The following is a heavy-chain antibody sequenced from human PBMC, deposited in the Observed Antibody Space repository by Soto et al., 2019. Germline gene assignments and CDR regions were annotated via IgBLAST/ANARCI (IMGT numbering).Heavy chain of an antibody. J-gene: IGHJ6*03. D-gene: IGHD2-15*01. V-gene: IGHV1-8*01. CDR2: MNPNSGNT. Sequence: GASVKVSCKASGYTFTSYDINWVRQATGQGLEWMGWMNPNSGNTGYAQKFQGRVTMTRNTSISTAYMELSSPRSEDTAVYYCARKGLMSRYCSGGSCYLRYYYYMDVWGKGTTVTVSS. CDR1: GYTFTSYD. CDR3: ARKGLMSRYCSGGSCYLRYYYYMDV.